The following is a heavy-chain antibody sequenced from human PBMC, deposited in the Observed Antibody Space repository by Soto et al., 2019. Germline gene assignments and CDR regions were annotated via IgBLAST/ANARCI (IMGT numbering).Heavy chain of an antibody. CDR3: AGRSGYRSSSRVGGYFDY. V-gene: IGHV1-69*01. Sequence: QVQLVQSGAEVKKPGSSVKVSCKASGGTFSSYAISWVRQAPGQGLEWMGGIIPIFGTANYAQKFQGRVTITADETTSKAYMELSSLRSEGTAVDYWAGRSGYRSSSRVGGYFDYWGQGTLVTVSS. D-gene: IGHD6-6*01. J-gene: IGHJ4*02. CDR1: GGTFSSYA. CDR2: IIPIFGTA.